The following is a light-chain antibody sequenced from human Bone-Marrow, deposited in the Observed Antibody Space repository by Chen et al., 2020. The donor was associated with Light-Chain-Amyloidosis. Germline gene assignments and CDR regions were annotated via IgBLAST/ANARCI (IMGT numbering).Light chain of an antibody. CDR1: SSNIGSIT. CDR3: AAWDDNLIAYV. V-gene: IGLV1-44*01. J-gene: IGLJ1*01. Sequence: QSVVTQPPSASGTPGQRVTISCSGSSSNIGSITINWYQQLPGTAPKLLIHTNNQRPSGVPDRFSGSKSGTSASLAISGLQSDDEADYYCAAWDDNLIAYVFGTGTKVTVL. CDR2: TNN.